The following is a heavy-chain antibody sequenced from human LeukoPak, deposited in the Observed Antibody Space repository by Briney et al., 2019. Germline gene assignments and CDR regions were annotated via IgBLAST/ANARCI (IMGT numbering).Heavy chain of an antibody. J-gene: IGHJ4*02. D-gene: IGHD3-10*01. CDR2: IYYGGST. CDR1: GGSISSYY. V-gene: IGHV4-59*08. CDR3: ARLHMVRGAIIDAY. Sequence: SETLSFTCTVSGGSISSYYWSWIRQPPGKGLEWIGYIYYGGSTNYNPSLKSRVTISVDTSKNQFSLKLSSVTAADTAVYYCARLHMVRGAIIDAYWGQGTLVTVSS.